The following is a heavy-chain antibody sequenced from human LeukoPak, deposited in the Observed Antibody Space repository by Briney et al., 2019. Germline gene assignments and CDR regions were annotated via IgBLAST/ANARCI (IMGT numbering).Heavy chain of an antibody. CDR1: GFTFSSYS. CDR3: ARDFPWELALDYYYGMDV. V-gene: IGHV3-21*01. D-gene: IGHD1-26*01. CDR2: ISSSSSYI. J-gene: IGHJ6*02. Sequence: PGGSLRLSCAASGFTFSSYSMNWVRQAPGKGLEWVSSISSSSSYIYYADSVKGRFTISRDNDKNSLYLQMNSLRAEDTAVYYCARDFPWELALDYYYGMDVWGQGTTVAVSS.